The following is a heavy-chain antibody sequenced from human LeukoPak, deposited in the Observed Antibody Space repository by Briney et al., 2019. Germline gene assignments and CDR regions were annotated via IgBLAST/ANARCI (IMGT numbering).Heavy chain of an antibody. CDR2: IIPIFGTA. CDR1: GGTFSSYA. J-gene: IGHJ4*02. CDR3: ARDDGGWSHRGGYFDY. D-gene: IGHD6-19*01. V-gene: IGHV1-69*05. Sequence: SVKVSCKASGGTFSSYAISWVRQAPGQGLEWMGRIIPIFGTANYAQKFQGRVTITTDDSTSTAYMELSSLRSEDTAVYYCARDDGGWSHRGGYFDYWGQGTLVTVSS.